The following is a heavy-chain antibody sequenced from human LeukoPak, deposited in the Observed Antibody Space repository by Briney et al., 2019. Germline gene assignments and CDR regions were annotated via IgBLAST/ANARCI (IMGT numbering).Heavy chain of an antibody. Sequence: GGSLILSCAVSGFSVSGYWMTWVRQAPGKGLEWVANIKQDGSEKNYVDSVKGRFTISRGNAENSLFLQMNSLRVEDTAVYYCAREWQGGIAAAGTRIEGDYWGQGTLVAVSS. CDR3: AREWQGGIAAAGTRIEGDY. CDR1: GFSVSGYW. D-gene: IGHD6-13*01. V-gene: IGHV3-7*01. CDR2: IKQDGSEK. J-gene: IGHJ4*02.